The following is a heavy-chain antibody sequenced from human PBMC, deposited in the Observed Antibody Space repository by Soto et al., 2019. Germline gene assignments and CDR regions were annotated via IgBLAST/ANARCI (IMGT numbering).Heavy chain of an antibody. J-gene: IGHJ3*02. CDR2: IYSGGST. CDR1: GFIVINNY. D-gene: IGHD1-7*01. Sequence: GGSLRLSCAASGFIVINNYMAWVRQAPWKGLEWVSIIYSGGSTYYADSVKGRFTISRDDSKNTLYLQMNSLKTEDTAVYYCTTDINWNYSVLGSTKHDAFDIWGQGTMVTVS. V-gene: IGHV3-53*01. CDR3: TTDINWNYSVLGSTKHDAFDI.